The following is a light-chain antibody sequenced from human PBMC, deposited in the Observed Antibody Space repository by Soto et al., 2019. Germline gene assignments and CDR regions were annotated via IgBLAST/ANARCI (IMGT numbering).Light chain of an antibody. J-gene: IGKJ1*01. V-gene: IGKV3-15*01. CDR1: QSVSSY. CDR2: GAS. CDR3: QQYNKWPWT. Sequence: IGLTRAPATLSVSPGSRATLSCRASQSVSSYLAWYQQKPGQAPRLLIYGASTRATGIPARFSGSGSGTEFTLTISSLQSEDFAVYYCQQYNKWPWTFGQGGKVDIK.